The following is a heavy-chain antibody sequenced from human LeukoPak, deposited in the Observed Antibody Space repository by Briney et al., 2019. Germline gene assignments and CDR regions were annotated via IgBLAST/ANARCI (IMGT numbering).Heavy chain of an antibody. Sequence: GGSLRLSCAASGLTFSSYAMSWVRQAPGKGLEWVSAISGSGGSTYYADSVKGRFTISRDNSKNTLYLQMNSLRAEDTAVYYCAKDGLIVVVVAVYFDYWGQGTLVTVSS. V-gene: IGHV3-23*01. CDR1: GLTFSSYA. CDR2: ISGSGGST. CDR3: AKDGLIVVVVAVYFDY. J-gene: IGHJ4*02. D-gene: IGHD2-15*01.